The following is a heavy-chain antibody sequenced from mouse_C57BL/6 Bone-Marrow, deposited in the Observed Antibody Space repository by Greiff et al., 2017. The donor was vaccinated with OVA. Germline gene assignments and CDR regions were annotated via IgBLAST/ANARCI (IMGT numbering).Heavy chain of an antibody. CDR1: GYSFTDYN. V-gene: IGHV1-39*01. CDR2: INPNDGTT. D-gene: IGHD2-13*01. J-gene: IGHJ2*01. Sequence: EVQLVESGPELVKPGASVKISCKASGYSFTDYNMNWVKQSNGKGLEWIGVINPNDGTTSYNQKFKGKATLTVDQSSSTAYMQLNSLTSDDSAVYYCATEGNDDYAFDYWGQGTPLTVSS. CDR3: ATEGNDDYAFDY.